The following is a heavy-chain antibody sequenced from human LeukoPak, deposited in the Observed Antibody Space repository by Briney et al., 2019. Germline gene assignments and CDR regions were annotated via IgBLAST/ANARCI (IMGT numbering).Heavy chain of an antibody. Sequence: GGSLRLSCEASGFTFDAYSMHWVRQAPGKGLEWVSLINKDGSATYYADSVKGRFTISRDNSKNSLYLQMNSLRSEDTALYYCATWAFYHSLDVWGQGTTVTVSS. CDR2: INKDGSAT. J-gene: IGHJ6*02. V-gene: IGHV3-43*02. CDR3: ATWAFYHSLDV. CDR1: GFTFDAYS. D-gene: IGHD1-26*01.